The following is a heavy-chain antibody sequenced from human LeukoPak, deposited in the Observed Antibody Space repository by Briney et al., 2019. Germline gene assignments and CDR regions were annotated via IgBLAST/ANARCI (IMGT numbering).Heavy chain of an antibody. CDR3: ATSRVFDY. V-gene: IGHV3-11*04. CDR2: ISSDGGNI. Sequence: GGSLRLSCVTSGFSFSDYFMNWIRQAPGKGLEWLSFISSDGGNIYYTDSVKGRFTISRDNAKKPLYLDMNSLRVDDTAIYYCATSRVFDYWGQGILVTVSS. CDR1: GFSFSDYF. J-gene: IGHJ4*02.